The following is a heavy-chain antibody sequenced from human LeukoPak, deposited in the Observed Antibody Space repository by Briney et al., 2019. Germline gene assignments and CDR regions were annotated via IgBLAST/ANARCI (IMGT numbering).Heavy chain of an antibody. CDR3: AGTIVVVPAEGTYYFDY. J-gene: IGHJ4*02. D-gene: IGHD2-2*01. CDR1: GGTFSSYA. V-gene: IGHV1-69*13. CDR2: IIPIFGTA. Sequence: GASVKVSCKASGGTFSSYAISWVRQAPGQGLEWMGGIIPIFGTANYAQKFQGRVTITADDSTSTAYMELSSLRSEDTAVYYCAGTIVVVPAEGTYYFDYWGQGTLVTVSS.